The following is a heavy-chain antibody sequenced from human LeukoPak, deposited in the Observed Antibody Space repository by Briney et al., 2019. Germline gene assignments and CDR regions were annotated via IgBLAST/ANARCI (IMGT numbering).Heavy chain of an antibody. J-gene: IGHJ4*02. V-gene: IGHV3-33*01. CDR3: ARDPEFDY. CDR1: GFTFSSYG. Sequence: GRSLRLSCATSGFTFSSYGFHWVRQAPGKGLEWVAVISNNGGYKHYTDSVKGRFTISRDDSKSTVYLQMSSLRAEDTAVYYCARDPEFDYWGQGTLVTVSS. CDR2: ISNNGGYK.